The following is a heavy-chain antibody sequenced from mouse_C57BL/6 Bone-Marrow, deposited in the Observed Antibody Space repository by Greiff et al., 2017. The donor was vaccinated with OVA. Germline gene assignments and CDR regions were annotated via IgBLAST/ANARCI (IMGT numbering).Heavy chain of an antibody. CDR2: IDPSDSYT. CDR1: GYTFTSDW. D-gene: IGHD2-2*01. V-gene: IGHV1-59*01. J-gene: IGHJ3*01. Sequence: QVQLQQPGAELVRPGTSVKLSCKASGYTFTSDWMHWVKQRPGQGLEWIGVIDPSDSYTNYNQKFKGKATLTVDTSSSTAYMQLSSLTSEDSAVYYCARSGGYPWGQGTLVTVSA. CDR3: ARSGGYP.